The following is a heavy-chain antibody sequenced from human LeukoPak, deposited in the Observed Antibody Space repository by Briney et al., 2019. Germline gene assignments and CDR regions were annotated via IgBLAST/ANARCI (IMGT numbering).Heavy chain of an antibody. V-gene: IGHV4-30-4*02. CDR3: ARTPWNIVATITTPAPLLFDN. J-gene: IGHJ4*02. D-gene: IGHD5-12*01. CDR2: IYYSGST. Sequence: SETLSLTCTVSGGSISSGDYYWSWIRQPPGKGLEWIGYIYYSGSTYYNPSLKSRVTISVDTSKNQFSLKLSSVTAADTAVYYCARTPWNIVATITTPAPLLFDNWGQGTLVTVSS. CDR1: GGSISSGDYY.